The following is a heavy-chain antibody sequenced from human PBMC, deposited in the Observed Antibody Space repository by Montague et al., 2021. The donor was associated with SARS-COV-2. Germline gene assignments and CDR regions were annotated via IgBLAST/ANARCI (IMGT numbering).Heavy chain of an antibody. CDR1: GGSICRDY. D-gene: IGHD3-10*01. J-gene: IGHJ4*02. CDR2: IHYSWTN. Sequence: SETLSLTCTDSGGSICRDYWTWIRQPPVKGLEWIGHIHYSWTNTYSPSFKSRVTISIGTPKNQFSLKLSSVSAADTAVYYCARSLDPSGTYYLPYWGQGTLVTVSS. CDR3: ARSLDPSGTYYLPY. V-gene: IGHV4-59*01.